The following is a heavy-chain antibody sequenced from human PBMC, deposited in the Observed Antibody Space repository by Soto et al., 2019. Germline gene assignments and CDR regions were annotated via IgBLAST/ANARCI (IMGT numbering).Heavy chain of an antibody. D-gene: IGHD4-17*01. V-gene: IGHV1-24*01. CDR2: FDPEDGET. Sequence: EASVKVSCKVSGYTLTELSMHWVRQAPGKGLEWMGGFDPEDGETIYARKFQGRVTMTEDTSTDTAYMELSSLRSEDTAVYYCATTISLTVTTILGNWFDPWGQGTLVTVSS. CDR3: ATTISLTVTTILGNWFDP. J-gene: IGHJ5*02. CDR1: GYTLTELS.